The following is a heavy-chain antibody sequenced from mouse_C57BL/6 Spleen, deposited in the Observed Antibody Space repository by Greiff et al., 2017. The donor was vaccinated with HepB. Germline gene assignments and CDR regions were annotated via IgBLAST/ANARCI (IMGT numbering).Heavy chain of an antibody. D-gene: IGHD2-5*01. CDR1: GFTFSSYG. Sequence: EVQLQESGGDLVKPGGSLKLSCAASGFTFSSYGMSWVRQTPDKRLEWVATISSGGSYTYYPDSVKGRFTISRDNAKNTLYLQLSSLKSEDTAMYYCARHDSDYNFDYWGQGTTLTVSS. CDR2: ISSGGSYT. J-gene: IGHJ2*01. CDR3: ARHDSDYNFDY. V-gene: IGHV5-6*01.